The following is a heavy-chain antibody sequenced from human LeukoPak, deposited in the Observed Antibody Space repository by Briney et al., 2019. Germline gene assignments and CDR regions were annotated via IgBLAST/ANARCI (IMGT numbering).Heavy chain of an antibody. J-gene: IGHJ4*02. CDR2: ISGSGDST. CDR1: GFTFSSYA. D-gene: IGHD3-10*01. Sequence: GGSLRLSCAGSGFTFSSYAMTWARQAPGKGLEWVSGISGSGDSTYYADSVKGRFTISRDNSKNTLYLQMNSLRAEDTAVYYCAKEPQGGSGTYFDYWGQGTLVTVSS. CDR3: AKEPQGGSGTYFDY. V-gene: IGHV3-23*01.